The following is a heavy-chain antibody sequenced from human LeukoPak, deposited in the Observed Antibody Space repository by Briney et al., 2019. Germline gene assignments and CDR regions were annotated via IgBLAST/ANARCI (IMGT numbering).Heavy chain of an antibody. V-gene: IGHV3-21*01. Sequence: GGSLRLSCAASGFTFITYSMNWVRQAPGKGLEWVSSISSSSSYIYYADSVKGRFTIPRDNAKNSLYLQMNSLRAEDTAVYYCARDGYGDYAPDYWGQGTLVTVSS. J-gene: IGHJ4*02. D-gene: IGHD4-17*01. CDR1: GFTFITYS. CDR3: ARDGYGDYAPDY. CDR2: ISSSSSYI.